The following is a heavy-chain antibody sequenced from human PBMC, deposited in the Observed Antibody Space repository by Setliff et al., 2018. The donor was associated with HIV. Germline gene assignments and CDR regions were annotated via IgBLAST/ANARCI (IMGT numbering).Heavy chain of an antibody. Sequence: SETLSLTCTVSGGSISSSSYYWGWIRQPPGKGLEWIGSIYYSGSTYYNPSLKSRLTISVDTSKNQFSPKLSSVTAADTAVYYCARRDGYSYGFYFDYWGQGTLVTVSS. V-gene: IGHV4-39*01. CDR2: IYYSGST. J-gene: IGHJ4*02. D-gene: IGHD5-18*01. CDR3: ARRDGYSYGFYFDY. CDR1: GGSISSSSYY.